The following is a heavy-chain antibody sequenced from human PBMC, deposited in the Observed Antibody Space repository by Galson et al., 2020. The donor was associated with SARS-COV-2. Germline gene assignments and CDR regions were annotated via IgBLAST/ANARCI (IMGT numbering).Heavy chain of an antibody. CDR2: IQYDGSNK. D-gene: IGHD3-22*01. J-gene: IGHJ4*02. Sequence: GESLKISCAASGFIFSSYATHWVRQAPGKGLEWVAFIQYDGSNKYYADSVKGRFTISRDNSKNTVYLQINSLKPEDTAVYYCAKDASHYDSSGYPDSWGQGTLVTVSS. CDR3: AKDASHYDSSGYPDS. V-gene: IGHV3-30*02. CDR1: GFIFSSYA.